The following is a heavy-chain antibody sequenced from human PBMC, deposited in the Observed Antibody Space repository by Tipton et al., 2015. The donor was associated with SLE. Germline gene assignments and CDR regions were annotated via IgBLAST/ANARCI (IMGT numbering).Heavy chain of an antibody. Sequence: TLSLTCAVYRGSFSGYYWSWIRRPPGKGLEWIGSFYYTANTYFNPSLRSRVTISVDTSKNRFSLELTFVTAADTAVYYCARLSYYGDYFDYWGQGSLVTVSS. CDR1: RGSFSGYY. J-gene: IGHJ4*02. V-gene: IGHV4-34*01. D-gene: IGHD4-17*01. CDR3: ARLSYYGDYFDY. CDR2: FYYTANT.